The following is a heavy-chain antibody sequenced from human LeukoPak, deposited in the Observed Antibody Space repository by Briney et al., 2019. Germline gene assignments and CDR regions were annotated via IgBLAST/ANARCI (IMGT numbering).Heavy chain of an antibody. D-gene: IGHD3-10*01. CDR2: INHSGST. V-gene: IGHV4-34*01. CDR1: GGSISSYY. J-gene: IGHJ4*02. Sequence: PSETLSLTCTVSGGSISSYYWSWIRQPPGKGLEWIGEINHSGSTNYNPSLKSRVTISVDTSKNQFSLKLSSVTAADTAVYYCARGSPPYYGSGGYYKMPHFDYWGQGTLVTVSS. CDR3: ARGSPPYYGSGGYYKMPHFDY.